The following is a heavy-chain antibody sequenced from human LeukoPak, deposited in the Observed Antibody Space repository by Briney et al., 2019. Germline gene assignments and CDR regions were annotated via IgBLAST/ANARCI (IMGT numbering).Heavy chain of an antibody. Sequence: PSETLSLTCTVSGGSISDYYWTWIRQPPGKGLEWIGFIYYRGSTNYNSSLKSRVTMSVDASKSQFSLQLRSVTAADTAVCYCARSQWPPRFDYWGQGILVTVSS. J-gene: IGHJ4*02. V-gene: IGHV4-59*01. CDR1: GGSISDYY. CDR3: ARSQWPPRFDY. CDR2: IYYRGST. D-gene: IGHD6-19*01.